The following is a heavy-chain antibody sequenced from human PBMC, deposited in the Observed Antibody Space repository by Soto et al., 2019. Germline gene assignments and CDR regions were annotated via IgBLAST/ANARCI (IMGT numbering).Heavy chain of an antibody. V-gene: IGHV3-7*01. CDR2: IKQDGSEK. CDR3: ARSPRVATIPIFYYYYYMDV. Sequence: EVQLVESGGGLVQPGGSLRLSCAASGFTFSSYWMSWVRQAPGKGLEWVANIKQDGSEKYYVDSVKGRFTISRDNAKNSLYLQMNSLRAEDTAVYYCARSPRVATIPIFYYYYYMDVWGKGTTVTVSS. D-gene: IGHD5-12*01. J-gene: IGHJ6*03. CDR1: GFTFSSYW.